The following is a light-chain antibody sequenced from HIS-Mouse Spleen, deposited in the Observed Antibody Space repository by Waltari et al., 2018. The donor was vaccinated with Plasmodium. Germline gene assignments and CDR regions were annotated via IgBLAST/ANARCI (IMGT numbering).Light chain of an antibody. Sequence: SYELPQPPSVSVSPGQTARITCSGAKLGSKYACWYQQKPGQSPVLLIYQDSKRPSGIPERVSGSNSGNTATLTISGTQAMDEADYYCQAWDSSTVVFGGGTKLTVL. CDR2: QDS. CDR1: KLGSKY. CDR3: QAWDSSTVV. V-gene: IGLV3-1*01. J-gene: IGLJ2*01.